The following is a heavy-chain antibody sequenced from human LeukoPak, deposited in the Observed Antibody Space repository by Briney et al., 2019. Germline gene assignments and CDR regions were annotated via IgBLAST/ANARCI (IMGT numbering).Heavy chain of an antibody. V-gene: IGHV3-23*01. J-gene: IGHJ6*03. Sequence: PGGSLRLSCAASGFTFSSCAMSWVRQAPGKGLEWVSAISGSGGSTYYADSVKGRFTISRDNSKNTLYLQMNSLRAEDTAVYYCAKPGDKRYYYYYYMDVWGKGTPVTVSS. CDR1: GFTFSSCA. CDR2: ISGSGGST. CDR3: AKPGDKRYYYYYYMDV. D-gene: IGHD7-27*01.